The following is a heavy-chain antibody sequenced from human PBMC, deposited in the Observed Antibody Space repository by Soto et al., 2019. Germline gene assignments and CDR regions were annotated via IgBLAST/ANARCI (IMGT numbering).Heavy chain of an antibody. Sequence: PSEPLSHSCTVSGGYISSSSYYWGWIRQPPVKGLEWIGSIYYSGSTYYNPSLKRPVTISVGTSKDQFSLKLSSVTAADTAVYYCARHLRPSSEWLFSDSWGQGTLVTVSS. J-gene: IGHJ4*02. CDR2: IYYSGST. D-gene: IGHD3-3*01. V-gene: IGHV4-39*01. CDR1: GGYISSSSYY. CDR3: ARHLRPSSEWLFSDS.